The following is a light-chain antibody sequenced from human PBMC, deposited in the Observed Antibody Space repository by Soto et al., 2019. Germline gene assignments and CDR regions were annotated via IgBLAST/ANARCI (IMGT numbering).Light chain of an antibody. V-gene: IGKV1-39*01. CDR3: QQSYSTPRT. Sequence: DIQMTQSPSSLSASVGDRVTIICRASQSINNYVNWYQQKPGKAPKLLISAASSLQRGVPSRFSGSGSGTDFTLTISSLQSEDFAIYYCQQSYSTPRTFGQGTKVEIK. CDR2: AAS. J-gene: IGKJ1*01. CDR1: QSINNY.